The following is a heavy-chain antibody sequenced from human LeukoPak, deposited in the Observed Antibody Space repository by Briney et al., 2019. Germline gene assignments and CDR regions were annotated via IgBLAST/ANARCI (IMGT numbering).Heavy chain of an antibody. J-gene: IGHJ4*02. V-gene: IGHV3-30*03. D-gene: IGHD3-22*01. Sequence: AGGSLRLSCAASGFTFSSYGMHWVRQAPGKGLEWVAVISYDGSNKYYADSVKGRFTISRDNSKNTLYLQMNSLRAEDTAVYYCAREGYDSSGYYPAGLDYWGQGTLVTVSS. CDR2: ISYDGSNK. CDR3: AREGYDSSGYYPAGLDY. CDR1: GFTFSSYG.